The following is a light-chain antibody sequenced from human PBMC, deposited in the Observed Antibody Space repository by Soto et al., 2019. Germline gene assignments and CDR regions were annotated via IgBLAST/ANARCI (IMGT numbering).Light chain of an antibody. CDR1: QSVSSN. Sequence: EIVMTQSPATLSVSPGERATLSCRASQSVSSNLAWYQQKPGQPPRLLMYDASNRATGIPARFSGSGSGTDFTLTISCLEPEDFAGYYSHLRKSWPRTFGQGTKVDI. CDR2: DAS. V-gene: IGKV3-11*01. J-gene: IGKJ1*01. CDR3: HLRKSWPRT.